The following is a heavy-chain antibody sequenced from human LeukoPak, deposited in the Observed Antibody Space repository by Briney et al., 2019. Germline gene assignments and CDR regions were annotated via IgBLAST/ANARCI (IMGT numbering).Heavy chain of an antibody. CDR2: IYYSGST. CDR3: ASVNIVGATKAYYYYGMDV. Sequence: PSETLSLTCTVSGGSISSYYWSWIRQPPGKGLEWIGYIYYSGSTNYNPSLKSRVTISVDTSKNQFSLKLSSVTAADTAVYYCASVNIVGATKAYYYYGMDVWGQGTTVTVSS. CDR1: GGSISSYY. J-gene: IGHJ6*02. V-gene: IGHV4-59*12. D-gene: IGHD1-26*01.